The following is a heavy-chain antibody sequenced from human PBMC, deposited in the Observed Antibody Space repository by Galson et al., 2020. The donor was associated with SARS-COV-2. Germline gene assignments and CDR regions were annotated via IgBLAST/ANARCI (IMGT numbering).Heavy chain of an antibody. CDR3: AADLGHTGRDL. Sequence: KISCKASGFTFTSSAVQWVRQARGQRLEWIGWNVVGSGNTNYAQKFQERVTITRDMSTSTAYMELSSLRTEDTAVYYCAADLGHTGRDLWGRGTLVTVSS. D-gene: IGHD1-1*01. CDR1: GFTFTSSA. V-gene: IGHV1-58*01. CDR2: NVVGSGNT. J-gene: IGHJ2*01.